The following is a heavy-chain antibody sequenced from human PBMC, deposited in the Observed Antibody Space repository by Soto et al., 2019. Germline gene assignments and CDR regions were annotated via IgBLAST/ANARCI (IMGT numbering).Heavy chain of an antibody. CDR3: ARDSPRNTDFDS. V-gene: IGHV3-33*01. CDR1: GFTFSSYG. J-gene: IGHJ5*01. CDR2: IWDDGSNK. Sequence: QVQLVESGGGVVQPGRSLRLSCAASGFTFSSYGMHWVRQAPGKGMEWVAVIWDDGSNKYYADSVKSRFTISRDNSKNTRYMPINTVGDEDTAVYCCARDSPRNTDFDSWGQGTLVTVSS.